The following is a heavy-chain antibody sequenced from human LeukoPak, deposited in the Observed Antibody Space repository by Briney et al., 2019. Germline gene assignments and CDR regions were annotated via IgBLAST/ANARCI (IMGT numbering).Heavy chain of an antibody. CDR2: ISSSSNVI. D-gene: IGHD3-3*01. CDR3: ARGDPIYDFWSGGDY. Sequence: GSLRLSCAASGFTFSSYEMNWVRQAPGKGLEWVSYISSSSNVIYYTDSVKGRFTISRDNARNLLSLQINSLRAEDTAVYYCARGDPIYDFWSGGDYWGQGSLVTVSS. CDR1: GFTFSSYE. J-gene: IGHJ4*02. V-gene: IGHV3-48*03.